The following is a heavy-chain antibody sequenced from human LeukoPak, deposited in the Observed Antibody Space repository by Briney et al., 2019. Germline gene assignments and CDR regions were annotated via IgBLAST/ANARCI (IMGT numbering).Heavy chain of an antibody. Sequence: SVTVSCKASGGTFSSYAISWVRQAPGQGLEWMGGIIPIFGTANYAQKFQGRVTITADESTSTAYMELSSLRSEDTAVYYCARGCGGDCPNAEYFHHWGQGTLVTVSS. V-gene: IGHV1-69*13. J-gene: IGHJ1*01. CDR3: ARGCGGDCPNAEYFHH. D-gene: IGHD2-21*02. CDR2: IIPIFGTA. CDR1: GGTFSSYA.